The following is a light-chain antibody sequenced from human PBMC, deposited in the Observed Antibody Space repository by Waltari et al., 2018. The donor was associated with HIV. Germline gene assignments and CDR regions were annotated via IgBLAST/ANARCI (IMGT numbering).Light chain of an antibody. CDR1: SSDLGYFDY. CDR2: EVN. CDR3: CSYAGAYTYV. J-gene: IGLJ1*01. Sequence: QSALTQPRSVSGSPGQSVTISCTGTSSDLGYFDYVSWYQQYPGQSPQVIIYEVNQWPAGVPDRFTGSESGITASLTISGLQGEDEADYYCCSYAGAYTYVFGTGTKVNVL. V-gene: IGLV2-11*01.